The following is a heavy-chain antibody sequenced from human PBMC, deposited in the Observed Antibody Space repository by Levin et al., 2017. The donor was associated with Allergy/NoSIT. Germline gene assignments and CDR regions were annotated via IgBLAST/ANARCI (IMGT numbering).Heavy chain of an antibody. CDR3: AKEMGSSDNLGYFQH. CDR2: ISWNSGSI. CDR1: GFTFDDYA. Sequence: GGSLRLSCAASGFTFDDYAMHWVRQAPGKGLEWVSGISWNSGSIGYADSVKGRFTISRDNAKNSLYLQMNSLRAEDTALYYCAKEMGSSDNLGYFQHWGQGTLVTVSS. V-gene: IGHV3-9*01. J-gene: IGHJ1*01. D-gene: IGHD6-19*01.